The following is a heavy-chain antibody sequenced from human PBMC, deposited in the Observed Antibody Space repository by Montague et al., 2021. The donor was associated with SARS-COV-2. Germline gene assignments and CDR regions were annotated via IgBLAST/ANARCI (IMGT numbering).Heavy chain of an antibody. Sequence: SETLSLTCAVYGGSFSGYYWSWIRQSPGTGLEWISEINHSGTTNPNFNPSLRSRVTISVDTSKSQFSLKLSSVTAADTGVYYCARWDPQTLTLIGLRGKSASDYWGQGTLVTVSS. V-gene: IGHV4-34*01. CDR3: ARWDPQTLTLIGLRGKSASDY. J-gene: IGHJ4*02. D-gene: IGHD4-23*01. CDR1: GGSFSGYY. CDR2: INHSGTTNP.